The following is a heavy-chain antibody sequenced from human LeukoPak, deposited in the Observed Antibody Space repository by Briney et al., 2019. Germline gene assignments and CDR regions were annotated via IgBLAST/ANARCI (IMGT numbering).Heavy chain of an antibody. D-gene: IGHD3-22*01. V-gene: IGHV1-69*06. J-gene: IGHJ2*01. CDR3: ARRYYYDSSGYSYWYFDL. CDR2: IIPIFGTA. CDR1: GGTFSSYA. Sequence: SVKVSCKASGGTFSSYAISWVRQAPGQGLEWMGGIIPIFGTANYAQKFQGRVTITADKSTSTAYMELSSLRSKDTAVYYCARRYYYDSSGYSYWYFDLWGRGTLVTVSS.